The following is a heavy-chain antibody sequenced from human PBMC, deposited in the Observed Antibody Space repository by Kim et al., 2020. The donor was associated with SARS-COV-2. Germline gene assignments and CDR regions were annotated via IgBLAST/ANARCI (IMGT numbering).Heavy chain of an antibody. Sequence: GGSLRLSCAASGFTVSSDYMSWVRQAPGKGLEWVSVIYSGGRTYYEDSVKGRSTISRENSNNTLYLQMSSLRGEDTAVYYCARGHNEYKEGYYFDYWGQGSLVTVSS. D-gene: IGHD1-1*01. CDR1: GFTVSSDY. CDR3: ARGHNEYKEGYYFDY. V-gene: IGHV3-53*01. J-gene: IGHJ4*02. CDR2: IYSGGRT.